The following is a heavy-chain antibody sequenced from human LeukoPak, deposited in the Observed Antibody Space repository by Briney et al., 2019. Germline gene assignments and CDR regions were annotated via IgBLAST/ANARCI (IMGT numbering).Heavy chain of an antibody. CDR1: GFTFSHYG. CDR2: ISFGGSNK. J-gene: IGHJ4*02. V-gene: IGHV3-30*03. Sequence: GRSLRLSCAASGFTFSHYGMHWARQAPGKGLEWVAVISFGGSNKYYADSVKGRFTISRDDSKNTLHLQMNSLRPEDTAVYYCWGHENAYWGQGTLVTVSS. D-gene: IGHD3-16*01. CDR3: WGHENAY.